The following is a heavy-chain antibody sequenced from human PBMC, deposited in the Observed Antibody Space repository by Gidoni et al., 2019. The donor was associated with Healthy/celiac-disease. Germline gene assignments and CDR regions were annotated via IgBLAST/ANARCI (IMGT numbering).Heavy chain of an antibody. CDR1: GYTCTDYY. D-gene: IGHD5-12*01. CDR3: ATDRIVATISYYYGMDV. CDR2: VDPDDGET. Sequence: EVQLVQSGAEVKKPGATVKISCKVSGYTCTDYYMHWVQLAPGKGLEWMGLVDPDDGETIYAEKSQSRVTITADTSTDTAYMELSSLRSEDTAVYYCATDRIVATISYYYGMDVWGQGTTVTVSS. J-gene: IGHJ6*02. V-gene: IGHV1-69-2*01.